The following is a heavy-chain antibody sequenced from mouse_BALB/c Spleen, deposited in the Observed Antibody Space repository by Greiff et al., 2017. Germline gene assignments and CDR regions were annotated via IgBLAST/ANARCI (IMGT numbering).Heavy chain of an antibody. CDR3: ARGRNVITFAY. J-gene: IGHJ3*01. V-gene: IGHV1-55*01. CDR2: IYPGSGST. D-gene: IGHD2-4*01. CDR1: GYNFTSYW. Sequence: QVHVQQSGAELVKPGTSVKLSCKASGYNFTSYWINWVKLRPGQGLEWIGDIYPGSGSTNYNEKFKSKATLTVDTSSSTAYMQLSSLASEDSALYYCARGRNVITFAYWGQGTLVTVSA.